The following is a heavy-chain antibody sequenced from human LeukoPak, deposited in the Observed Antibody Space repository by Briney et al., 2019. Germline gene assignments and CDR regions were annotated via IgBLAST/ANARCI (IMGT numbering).Heavy chain of an antibody. V-gene: IGHV3-20*04. J-gene: IGHJ5*02. CDR2: VTSDGGST. CDR3: MRSEVGRNWFDP. Sequence: GGSLRLSCAASGFKFDDYDMSWVRQVPGKGLEWVAGVTSDGGSTGYVDSVKGRFAISRDNAKNSLYLQMNSLRAEDTAIYYCMRSEVGRNWFDPWGQGTLVTVSS. CDR1: GFKFDDYD. D-gene: IGHD3-3*01.